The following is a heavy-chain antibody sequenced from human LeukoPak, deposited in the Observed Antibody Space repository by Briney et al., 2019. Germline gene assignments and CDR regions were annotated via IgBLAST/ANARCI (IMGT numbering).Heavy chain of an antibody. CDR2: INPNSGGT. CDR1: GYTFTGYY. Sequence: ASVKVSCKASGYTFTGYYMHWVRQAPGQGLEWMGWINPNSGGTNYAQKFQGRVTMTRDTSISTACMELSRLRSDDTAVYYCARDWDSSSWGALDYWGQGTLVTVSS. D-gene: IGHD6-13*01. V-gene: IGHV1-2*02. J-gene: IGHJ4*02. CDR3: ARDWDSSSWGALDY.